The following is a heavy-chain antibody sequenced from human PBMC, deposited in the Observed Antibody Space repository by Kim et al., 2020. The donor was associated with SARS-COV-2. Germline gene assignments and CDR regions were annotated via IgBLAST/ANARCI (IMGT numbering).Heavy chain of an antibody. V-gene: IGHV4-39*07. CDR2: IYYSGST. D-gene: IGHD3-10*01. Sequence: SETLSLTCTVSGGSISSSSYYWGWIRQPPGKGLEWIGSIYYSGSTYYNPSLKSRVTISVDTSKNQFSLKLSSVTAADTAVYYCARDPWFGELIYYGMDVWGQGTTVTVSS. J-gene: IGHJ6*02. CDR3: ARDPWFGELIYYGMDV. CDR1: GGSISSSSYY.